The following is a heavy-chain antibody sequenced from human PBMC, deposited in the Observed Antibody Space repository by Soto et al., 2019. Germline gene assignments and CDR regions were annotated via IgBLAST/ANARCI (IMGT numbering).Heavy chain of an antibody. J-gene: IGHJ4*02. CDR3: ARDSSGWYSIDY. D-gene: IGHD6-19*01. CDR1: GYTFTGYY. Sequence: ASVKVSCKASGYTFTGYYMHWVRQAPGQGLEWMGWINPNSGGTNYAQKFQGRVTMTRDTSISTAYMELSRLRSGDTAVYYCARDSSGWYSIDYWGQGTLVTVSS. V-gene: IGHV1-2*02. CDR2: INPNSGGT.